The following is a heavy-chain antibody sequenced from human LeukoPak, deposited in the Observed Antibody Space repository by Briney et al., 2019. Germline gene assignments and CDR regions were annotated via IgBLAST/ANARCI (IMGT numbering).Heavy chain of an antibody. V-gene: IGHV3-74*01. D-gene: IGHD6-13*01. Sequence: GGSLRLSCAASGFTFSSYWMHWVRQAPGKGLVWVSRINTDGSSTSYADSVKGRFTISRDNSKNTLYLQMNSLRAEDTAVYYCARAGGIASYDAFDIWGQGTMVTVSS. CDR3: ARAGGIASYDAFDI. CDR1: GFTFSSYW. J-gene: IGHJ3*02. CDR2: INTDGSST.